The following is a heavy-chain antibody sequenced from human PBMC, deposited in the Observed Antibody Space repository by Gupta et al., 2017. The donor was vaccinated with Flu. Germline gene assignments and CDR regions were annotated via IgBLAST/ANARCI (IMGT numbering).Heavy chain of an antibody. V-gene: IGHV2-70*04. J-gene: IGHJ4*02. Sequence: QVTLKESGPALVKPTQTLTLTCTFSGFSVSTSRTGVSWIRQPPGKALEWLARIDWDDDKFYSTSLKTRLTISKDTSKNQVVLTMTNMESVDTGTYYCAWTNYYTSGGYYLNYFDSWGQGTLVTVSA. CDR2: IDWDDDK. CDR1: GFSVSTSRTG. D-gene: IGHD3-22*01. CDR3: AWTNYYTSGGYYLNYFDS.